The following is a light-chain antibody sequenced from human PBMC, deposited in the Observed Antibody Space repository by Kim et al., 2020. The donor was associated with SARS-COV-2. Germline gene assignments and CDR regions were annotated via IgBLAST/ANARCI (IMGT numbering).Light chain of an antibody. J-gene: IGLJ2*01. Sequence: GQKVTISCSGSSSNIGNNYLSWYQQLPGTAPKRLIYVNNKRPSGTPDRFSGSKSGTAATLGSTGLRTGNEADYYCGTWDSGLSAVVFGGGTKLTVL. CDR3: GTWDSGLSAVV. CDR1: SSNIGNNY. CDR2: VNN. V-gene: IGLV1-51*01.